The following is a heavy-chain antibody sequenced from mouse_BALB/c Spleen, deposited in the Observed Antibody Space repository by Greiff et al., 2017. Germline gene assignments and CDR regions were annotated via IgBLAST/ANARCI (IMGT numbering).Heavy chain of an antibody. J-gene: IGHJ4*01. V-gene: IGHV3-8*02. D-gene: IGHD2-4*01. CDR2: ISYSGST. CDR1: GDSITSGY. CDR3: ARDNYDYPYYAMDY. Sequence: DVQLVESGPSLVKPSQTLSLTCSVTGDSITSGYWNWIRKFPGNKLEYMGYISYSGSTYYNPSLKSRISITRDTSKNQYYLQLNSVTTEDTATYYCARDNYDYPYYAMDYWGQGTSVTVSS.